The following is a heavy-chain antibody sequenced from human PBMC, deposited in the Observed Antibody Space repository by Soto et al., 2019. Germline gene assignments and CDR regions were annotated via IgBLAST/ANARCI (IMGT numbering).Heavy chain of an antibody. Sequence: SETLSLTCTVSGGSISSTSYYWGWIRQPPGKGLEWIGSLYYSGSTYYNPSLKSRVTISVDTSKNQFSLKLSSVTAADTAVYYCASRPPSGSPGSTTDYWGQGTLVTVSS. V-gene: IGHV4-39*01. CDR3: ASRPPSGSPGSTTDY. CDR1: GGSISSTSYY. D-gene: IGHD1-26*01. CDR2: LYYSGST. J-gene: IGHJ4*02.